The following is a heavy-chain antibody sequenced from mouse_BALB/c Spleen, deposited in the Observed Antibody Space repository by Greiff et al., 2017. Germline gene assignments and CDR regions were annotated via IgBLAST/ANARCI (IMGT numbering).Heavy chain of an antibody. Sequence: VQLQQSGAELVKPVASVKLSCTASGFNIKDTYMHWVKQRPEQGLEWIGRIDPANGNTKYDPKFQGKATITADTSSNTAYLQLSSLTSEDTAVYYCALTGTGYAMDYWGQGTSVTVSS. CDR2: IDPANGNT. CDR1: GFNIKDTY. CDR3: ALTGTGYAMDY. D-gene: IGHD4-1*01. J-gene: IGHJ4*01. V-gene: IGHV14-3*02.